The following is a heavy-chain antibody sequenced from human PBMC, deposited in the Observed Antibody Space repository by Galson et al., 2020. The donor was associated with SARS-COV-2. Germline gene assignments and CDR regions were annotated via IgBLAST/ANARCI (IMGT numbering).Heavy chain of an antibody. J-gene: IGHJ3*02. V-gene: IGHV4-59*08. CDR3: ARHSFIVGHAFDI. CDR1: GGSISSYY. CDR2: IYYSGST. Sequence: SETLSLTCTVSGGSISSYYWSWIRQPPGKGLEWIGYIYYSGSTNYNPSLKSRVTISVDTSKNQFSLKLSSVTAADTAVYYCARHSFIVGHAFDIWGQGTMVTVSS. D-gene: IGHD2-21*01.